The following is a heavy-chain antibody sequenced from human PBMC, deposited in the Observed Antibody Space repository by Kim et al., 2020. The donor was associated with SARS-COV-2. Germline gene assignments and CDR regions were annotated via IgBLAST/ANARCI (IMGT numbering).Heavy chain of an antibody. CDR1: GDSITHYF. D-gene: IGHD3-10*01. CDR3: ARRVSMGNWGSSAPSNW. CDR2: VSHSRNN. J-gene: IGHJ5*01. Sequence: SETLSLTCTVSGDSITHYFWNWIRQSPGNGLEWIGHVSHSRNNVYNPSFESRVTLFMDTAKNQFSPNLRSVTDADTAVYYCARRVSMGNWGSSAPSNW. V-gene: IGHV4-59*08.